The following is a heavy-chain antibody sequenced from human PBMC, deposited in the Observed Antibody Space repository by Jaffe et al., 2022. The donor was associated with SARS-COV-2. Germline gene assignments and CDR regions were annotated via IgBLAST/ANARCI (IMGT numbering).Heavy chain of an antibody. J-gene: IGHJ4*02. D-gene: IGHD3-10*01. CDR2: ISGNGGGT. Sequence: EVQLLESGGGLVQPGGSLRLSCAASGFTFSSYAMSWVRQAPGKGPEWVSAISGNGGGTYYADSVKGRFTISRDNSKNTLSLQMNSLRVEDTAVYYCAKKLSASGTFDYWGQGTLATVSS. V-gene: IGHV3-23*01. CDR1: GFTFSSYA. CDR3: AKKLSASGTFDY.